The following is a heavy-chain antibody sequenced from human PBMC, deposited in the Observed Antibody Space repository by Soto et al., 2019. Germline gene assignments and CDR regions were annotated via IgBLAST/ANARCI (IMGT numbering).Heavy chain of an antibody. V-gene: IGHV1-18*01. CDR2: ISAYNGNT. CDR1: GDTLNSYG. CDR3: ARWAAYCSGGSCSKPFDY. Sequence: ASVEVCCTASGDTLNSYGSSCVQQAPGQGLEWMGWISAYNGNTNYAQKLQGRVTMTTDTSTSTAYMELRSLRSDDTAVYYCARWAAYCSGGSCSKPFDYWGQGTLVTVSS. D-gene: IGHD2-15*01. J-gene: IGHJ4*02.